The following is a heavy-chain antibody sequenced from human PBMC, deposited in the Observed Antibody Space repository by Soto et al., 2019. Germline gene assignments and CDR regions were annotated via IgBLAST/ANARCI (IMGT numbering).Heavy chain of an antibody. CDR2: IYHGGST. Sequence: QVQLQESGSGLVKPSETLSLTCAVSGGSISSDYYSWSWIRQPPGKDLEWIGYIYHGGSTYYNPSLRSRVTLAVDTSKKHFSLRLTSVTAADTAVYSCARLNRLRNDAFDICCQGTLVAGSS. V-gene: IGHV4-30-2*01. CDR3: ARLNRLRNDAFDI. D-gene: IGHD3-16*01. J-gene: IGHJ3*02. CDR1: GGSISSDYYS.